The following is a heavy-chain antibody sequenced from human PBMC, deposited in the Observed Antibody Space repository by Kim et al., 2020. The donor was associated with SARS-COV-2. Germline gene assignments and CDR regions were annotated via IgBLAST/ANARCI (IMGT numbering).Heavy chain of an antibody. CDR2: LSYSGST. D-gene: IGHD2-15*01. J-gene: IGHJ4*02. CDR1: GDSVSKNY. CDR3: ARDNCSGGSCYSCVY. Sequence: SETLSLTCTVSGDSVSKNYWSWIRQPPGKGLQWIGYLSYSGSTNYNPSLQSRVTISIDTTKNQFSLKLSSVTAADTDIYYCARDNCSGGSCYSCVYWGQGTLATVSS. V-gene: IGHV4-59*02.